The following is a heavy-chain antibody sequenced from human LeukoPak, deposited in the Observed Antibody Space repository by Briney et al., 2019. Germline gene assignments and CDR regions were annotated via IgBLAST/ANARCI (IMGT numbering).Heavy chain of an antibody. CDR1: GFTFSSYS. V-gene: IGHV3-30*18. CDR2: ISYDGSNK. CDR3: AKGQSSGWYREVDY. J-gene: IGHJ4*02. D-gene: IGHD6-19*01. Sequence: GGSLRLSCAASGFTFSSYSIHWVRQAPGKGLEWVAVISYDGSNKYYADSVKGRFTISRDNAKNSLYLQMNSLRAEDTALYYCAKGQSSGWYREVDYWGQGTLVTVSS.